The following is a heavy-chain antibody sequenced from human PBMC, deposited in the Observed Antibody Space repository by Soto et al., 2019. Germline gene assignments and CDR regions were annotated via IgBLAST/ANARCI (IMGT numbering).Heavy chain of an antibody. D-gene: IGHD4-4*01. CDR3: AEDPDSHYNDSHPSSYP. Sequence: ASVKVSCKASGYTFTGYAMHWVRQAPGQRLEWMGWINAGNGNTKYSQKFQGRVTITRDTSASTAYMELSSLRSEDTAVYYCAEDPDSHYNDSHPSSYPWGQGTLVTVSS. CDR1: GYTFTGYA. V-gene: IGHV1-3*01. J-gene: IGHJ5*02. CDR2: INAGNGNT.